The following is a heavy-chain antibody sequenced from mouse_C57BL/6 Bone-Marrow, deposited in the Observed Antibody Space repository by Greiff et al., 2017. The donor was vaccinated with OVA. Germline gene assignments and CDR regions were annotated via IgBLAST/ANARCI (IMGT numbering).Heavy chain of an antibody. CDR2: ISDGGSST. CDR3: ARDRYGNWRFAY. D-gene: IGHD2-1*01. Sequence: EVLLVESGGGLVKPGGSLKLSCAASGFTFSSYAMSWVRQTPEKRLEWVAIISDGGSSTYYPGNVKGRFTISRDNAKKNLYLQKSQLKAEDAAMYYCARDRYGNWRFAYWGQGTLVTVSA. J-gene: IGHJ3*01. V-gene: IGHV5-4*01. CDR1: GFTFSSYA.